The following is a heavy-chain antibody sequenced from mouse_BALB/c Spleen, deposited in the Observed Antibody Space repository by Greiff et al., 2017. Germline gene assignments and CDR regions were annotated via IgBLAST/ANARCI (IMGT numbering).Heavy chain of an antibody. J-gene: IGHJ3*01. CDR3: ARWGSSGTGTWFAY. CDR2: ILPGSGST. CDR1: GYTFSSYW. V-gene: IGHV1-9*01. D-gene: IGHD3-1*01. Sequence: VQLQQSGAELMKPGASVKISCKATGYTFSSYWIEWVKQRPGHGLEWIGEILPGSGSTNYNEKFKGKATFTADTSSNTAYMQLSSLTSEDSAVYYCARWGSSGTGTWFAYWGQGTLVTVSA.